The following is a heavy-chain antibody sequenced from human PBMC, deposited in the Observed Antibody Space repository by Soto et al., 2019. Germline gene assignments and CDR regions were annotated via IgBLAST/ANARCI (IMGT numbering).Heavy chain of an antibody. CDR2: ISGSGGST. CDR1: GFVFTNFW. V-gene: IGHV3-23*01. D-gene: IGHD3-22*01. J-gene: IGHJ4*02. Sequence: PGGSLRLSCEASGFVFTNFWMHWVRHVPGKGLEWVSAISGSGGSTYYADSVKGRFTISRDNSKNTLYLQMNSLRAEDTAVYYCAKERRITMIVVVLDYWGQGTLVTVSS. CDR3: AKERRITMIVVVLDY.